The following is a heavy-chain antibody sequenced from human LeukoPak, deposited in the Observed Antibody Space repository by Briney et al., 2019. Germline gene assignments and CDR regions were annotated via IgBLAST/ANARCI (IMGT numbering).Heavy chain of an antibody. CDR3: AKDEQWELLGAAFDI. Sequence: PGGSLRLSCAASGFTFSNYAMNWVRQAPGEGLEWVSAISAGGGSTYYAASVKGRFTISRDNSKNTLYLQMNSLRAEDTAVYYCAKDEQWELLGAAFDIWGQGTMVTV. CDR1: GFTFSNYA. V-gene: IGHV3-23*01. D-gene: IGHD1-26*01. CDR2: ISAGGGST. J-gene: IGHJ3*02.